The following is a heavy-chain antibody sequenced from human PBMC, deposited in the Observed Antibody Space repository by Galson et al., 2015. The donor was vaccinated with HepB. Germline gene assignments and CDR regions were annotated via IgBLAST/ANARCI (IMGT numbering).Heavy chain of an antibody. CDR1: GFTFSRYA. Sequence: SLRLSCAASGFTFSRYAMHWARQAPGKGLEYVSAISSNGGAAFYADSVKGRFTISRDNSKNTLYLQMSSLRAEDTAVYYCVKQIGDLGSEGYVDYWGQGILVTVSS. J-gene: IGHJ4*02. CDR3: VKQIGDLGSEGYVDY. CDR2: ISSNGGAA. D-gene: IGHD6-6*01. V-gene: IGHV3-64D*06.